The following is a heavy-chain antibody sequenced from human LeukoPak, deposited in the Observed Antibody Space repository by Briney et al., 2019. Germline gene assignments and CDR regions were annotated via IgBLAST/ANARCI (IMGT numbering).Heavy chain of an antibody. CDR2: ISSSGGRT. Sequence: PGGSLRLSCAASGFTFSSYAMTWVRQAPGKGLEWVSAISSSGGRTYYADSVKGRFTISRDNAKNSLYLQMNSLRDEDTAVYYCARESRESCAAFDIWGQGTMVTVSS. V-gene: IGHV3-23*01. CDR1: GFTFSSYA. CDR3: ARESRESCAAFDI. J-gene: IGHJ3*02.